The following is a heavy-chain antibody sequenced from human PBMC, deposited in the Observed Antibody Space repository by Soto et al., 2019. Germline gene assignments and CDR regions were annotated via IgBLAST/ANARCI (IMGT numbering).Heavy chain of an antibody. CDR3: ARGSSSSSLPYYYYYGMDV. CDR2: INPSGGST. CDR1: GYTFTSYY. D-gene: IGHD6-6*01. V-gene: IGHV1-46*01. Sequence: ASVKVSCKASGYTFTSYYMHWVLQAPGQGLEWMGIINPSGGSTSYAQKFQGRVTMTRDTSTSTVYMELSSLRSEDTAVYYCARGSSSSSLPYYYYYGMDVWGQGTTVTVSS. J-gene: IGHJ6*02.